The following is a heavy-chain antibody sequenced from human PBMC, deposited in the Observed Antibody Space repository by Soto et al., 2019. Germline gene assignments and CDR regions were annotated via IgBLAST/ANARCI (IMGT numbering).Heavy chain of an antibody. V-gene: IGHV4-59*08. CDR2: IYYSGST. Sequence: SETLSLTCTVSGVSISTYYWSWIRQPPGKGLEWIGYIYYSGSTNYNPSLKSRVTISVDTSKNQFSLKLSSVTAADTAVYYCARAHRDLQQLVHYYYSMDVWGQGTTVTVS. CDR1: GVSISTYY. J-gene: IGHJ6*02. D-gene: IGHD6-13*01. CDR3: ARAHRDLQQLVHYYYSMDV.